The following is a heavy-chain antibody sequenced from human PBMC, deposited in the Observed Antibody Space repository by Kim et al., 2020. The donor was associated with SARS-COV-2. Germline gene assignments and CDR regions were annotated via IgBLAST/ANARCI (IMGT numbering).Heavy chain of an antibody. Sequence: GGSLRLSCAASGFNFSDYYMSWIRQAPGKGLEWISYISSSSGYISYADSVKGRFTISRDNAKNSLYLQMNSLRAEDTAVYYCARGQVGATFDYWGQGTLVTVSS. CDR2: ISSSSGYI. J-gene: IGHJ4*02. CDR3: ARGQVGATFDY. CDR1: GFNFSDYY. D-gene: IGHD1-26*01. V-gene: IGHV3-11*06.